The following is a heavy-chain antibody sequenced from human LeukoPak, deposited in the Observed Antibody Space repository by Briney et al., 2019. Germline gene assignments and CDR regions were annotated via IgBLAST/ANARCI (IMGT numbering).Heavy chain of an antibody. CDR2: INHSGST. CDR3: ARAPWRNYYDSSGYYYGY. CDR1: GGSFSGYY. Sequence: PSETLSLTCAVYGGSFSGYYWSWIRQPPGKGLEWIGEINHSGSTNYNPSLKSRVTISVDTSKNQFSLKLSSVTAADTAVYYCARAPWRNYYDSSGYYYGYWGQGTLVTVSS. V-gene: IGHV4-34*01. J-gene: IGHJ4*02. D-gene: IGHD3-22*01.